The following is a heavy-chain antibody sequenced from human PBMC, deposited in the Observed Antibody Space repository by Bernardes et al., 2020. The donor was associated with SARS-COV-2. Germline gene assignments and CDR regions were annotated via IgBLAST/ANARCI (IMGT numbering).Heavy chain of an antibody. CDR3: ARGSGYYYFDY. CDR1: GFTFNSYY. Sequence: GGSLRLSCAATGFTFNSYYIHWVRQAPEKGLVWVSLISEDGRSTNYADSVKGRFTISRDNARNTVYLQMNTLSAEDTAVYYLARGSGYYYFDYWGQGTLVTVYS. J-gene: IGHJ4*02. D-gene: IGHD5-18*01. V-gene: IGHV3-74*01. CDR2: ISEDGRST.